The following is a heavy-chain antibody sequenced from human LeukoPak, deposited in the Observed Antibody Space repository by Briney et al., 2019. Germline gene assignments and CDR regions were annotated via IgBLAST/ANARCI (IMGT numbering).Heavy chain of an antibody. V-gene: IGHV3-30*02. D-gene: IGHD3-10*01. CDR3: ARDPIQTLWSGELFDY. Sequence: GGSLRLSCAASGFTFSNYDIHWVRQAPGKGLEWVAFIRYDGSSKYYGESVRGRFTISRDKSKNTVYLQMNGLRGDDTAVYYCARDPIQTLWSGELFDYWGQGTLVTVSS. J-gene: IGHJ4*02. CDR2: IRYDGSSK. CDR1: GFTFSNYD.